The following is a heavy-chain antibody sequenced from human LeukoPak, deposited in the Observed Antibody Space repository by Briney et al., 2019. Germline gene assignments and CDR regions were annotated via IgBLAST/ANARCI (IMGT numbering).Heavy chain of an antibody. V-gene: IGHV3-30*04. D-gene: IGHD5-24*01. J-gene: IGHJ4*02. CDR1: GFIFSSSA. CDR2: ISSDGTSE. Sequence: GGSLRLSCAASGFIFSSSAMHWFRQAPGKGLELVAVISSDGTSEYYADSVRGRFTVSRDNSKNTVFLQMNSLSTEDTAVFYCARGERWLQSPGNYWGQGTLVTVSS. CDR3: ARGERWLQSPGNY.